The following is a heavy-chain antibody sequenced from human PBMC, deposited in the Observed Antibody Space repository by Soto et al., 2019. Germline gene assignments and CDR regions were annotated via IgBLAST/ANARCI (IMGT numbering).Heavy chain of an antibody. J-gene: IGHJ4*02. D-gene: IGHD2-2*02. CDR1: GFTFSSYS. V-gene: IGHV3-21*01. CDR3: VGVVVVPAAIPGGVDPDY. Sequence: EVQLVESGGGLVKPGGSLRLSCAASGFTFSSYSMNWVRQAPGKGLECVSSISSSSSYIYYADSVKGRFTISRDNAKNSLYLQMNSLRAEDTAVYYCVGVVVVPAAIPGGVDPDYWGQGTLVTVSS. CDR2: ISSSSSYI.